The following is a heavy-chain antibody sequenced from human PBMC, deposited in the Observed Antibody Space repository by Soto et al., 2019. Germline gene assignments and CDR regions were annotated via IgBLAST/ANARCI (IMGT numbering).Heavy chain of an antibody. CDR2: IYRTGIT. D-gene: IGHD1-7*01. CDR1: GGSFTSNNW. J-gene: IGHJ4*02. V-gene: IGHV4-4*02. Sequence: SETLSLTCAVSGGSFTSNNWWTWVRQPPGQGLEWIGEIYRTGITNYNPSLKSRVTISLDKSENQFSLKVTSLTAADTAVYYCASRDPGTSVDYWGQGTLVTVSS. CDR3: ASRDPGTSVDY.